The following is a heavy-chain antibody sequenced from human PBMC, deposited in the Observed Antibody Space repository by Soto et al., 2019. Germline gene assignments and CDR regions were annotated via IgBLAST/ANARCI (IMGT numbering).Heavy chain of an antibody. CDR3: ARDGCKYYDSICLQGAGYYYYYGMDV. J-gene: IGHJ6*02. CDR1: GYTFTGYY. V-gene: IGHV1-2*04. D-gene: IGHD3-22*01. CDR2: INPNSGGT. Sequence: ASVKVSCKASGYTFTGYYMHWVRQAPGQGLEWMGWINPNSGGTNYAQKFQGWVTMTRDTSISTAYMELSRLRSDDTAVYYCARDGCKYYDSICLQGAGYYYYYGMDVWGQGTTVTVSS.